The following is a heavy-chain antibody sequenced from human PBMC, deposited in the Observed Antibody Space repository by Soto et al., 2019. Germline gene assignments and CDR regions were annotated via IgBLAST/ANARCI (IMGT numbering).Heavy chain of an antibody. D-gene: IGHD5-12*01. Sequence: SETLSLTCTVSGGSISSSSYYWGWIRQPPGKGLEWIGSIYYSGSTYYNPSLKSRVTISVDTSKNQFSLKLSSVTAADTAVYYCARGGRWLQLRPFDYWGQGTLVTVSS. V-gene: IGHV4-39*01. J-gene: IGHJ4*02. CDR2: IYYSGST. CDR3: ARGGRWLQLRPFDY. CDR1: GGSISSSSYY.